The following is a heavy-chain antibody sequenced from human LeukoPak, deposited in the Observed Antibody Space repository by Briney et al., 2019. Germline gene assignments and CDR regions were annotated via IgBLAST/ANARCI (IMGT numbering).Heavy chain of an antibody. Sequence: ASVKVSCKASGYTFTSYGISWVRQAPGQGLEWMGWSSAYNGNTNYAQKLQGRVTMTTDTSTSTAYMELRSLRSDDTAVYYCARGGDWTVIEGLATVTHFDYWGPGTLVTVSS. D-gene: IGHD4-17*01. CDR1: GYTFTSYG. V-gene: IGHV1-18*01. CDR2: SSAYNGNT. CDR3: ARGGDWTVIEGLATVTHFDY. J-gene: IGHJ4*02.